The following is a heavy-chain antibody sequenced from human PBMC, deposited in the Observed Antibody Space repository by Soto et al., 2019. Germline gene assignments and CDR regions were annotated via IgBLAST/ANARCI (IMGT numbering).Heavy chain of an antibody. V-gene: IGHV1-2*02. J-gene: IGHJ4*02. D-gene: IGHD6-6*01. CDR3: ARDPQYSRSSDY. CDR2: INPNSGGT. CDR1: GYTFTDYY. Sequence: ASVKVSCKASGYTFTDYYMHWVRQAPGQGLEWMGWINPNSGGTNYAQKFQGRVTMTRDTSINTAYMELSSLRSDDTAVYYCARDPQYSRSSDYWGQGALVTVSS.